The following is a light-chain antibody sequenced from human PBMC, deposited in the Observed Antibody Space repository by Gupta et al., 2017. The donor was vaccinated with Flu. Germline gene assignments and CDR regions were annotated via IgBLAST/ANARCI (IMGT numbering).Light chain of an antibody. CDR2: DDS. CDR1: NIGSKS. V-gene: IGLV3-21*02. J-gene: IGLJ2*01. CDR3: QVWDSSSDHSVV. Sequence: SVLTQPSPVSVAPGQTARFTCAGNNIGSKSVNWYQQKPGQAPVLVVYDDSDRPSGIPERFSGSNSGNTATLTITRVEAGDEADYYCQVWDSSSDHSVVFGGGTKLAVL.